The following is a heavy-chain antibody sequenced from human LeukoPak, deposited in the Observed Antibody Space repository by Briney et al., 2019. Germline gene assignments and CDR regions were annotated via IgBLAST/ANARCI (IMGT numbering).Heavy chain of an antibody. V-gene: IGHV3-23*01. CDR3: AKGQELDDGVFDS. J-gene: IGHJ4*02. D-gene: IGHD1-1*01. CDR2: IRSNGDTT. Sequence: GGSLRLSCTASGFTFSSLAMTWVRQAPGKGLEWASTIRSNGDTTYNADSVKGRFTISRDNSKNTLYLELNSLRVEDTATFYCAKGQELDDGVFDSWGQGTLVTVSS. CDR1: GFTFSSLA.